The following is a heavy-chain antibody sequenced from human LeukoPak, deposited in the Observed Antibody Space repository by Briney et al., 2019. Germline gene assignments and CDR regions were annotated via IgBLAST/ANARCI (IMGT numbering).Heavy chain of an antibody. Sequence: QPGGSLRLSCAASGFPFASYAMSWVRQTPGKGLEWVSLIIGSVASTYYADSVKGRFTISRDNSKNTLYLQMNSLRADDTAVYFCAKGGYDYIEVGYFDYWGQGTLDTVSS. D-gene: IGHD5-12*01. CDR3: AKGGYDYIEVGYFDY. V-gene: IGHV3-23*01. CDR2: IIGSVAST. CDR1: GFPFASYA. J-gene: IGHJ4*02.